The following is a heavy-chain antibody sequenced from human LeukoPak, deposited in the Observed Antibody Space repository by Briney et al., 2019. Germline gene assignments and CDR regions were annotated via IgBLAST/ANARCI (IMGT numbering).Heavy chain of an antibody. D-gene: IGHD1-1*01. CDR1: GYSISSGYY. CDR3: ARDLERGNFDY. J-gene: IGHJ4*02. V-gene: IGHV4-38-2*02. CDR2: IYHSGST. Sequence: PSETLSLTCTVSGYSISSGYYWGWIRQPPGKGLEWIGSIYHSGSTYYNPSLKSRVTISVDTSKNQFSLKLSSVTAADTAVYYCARDLERGNFDYWGQGTLVTVSS.